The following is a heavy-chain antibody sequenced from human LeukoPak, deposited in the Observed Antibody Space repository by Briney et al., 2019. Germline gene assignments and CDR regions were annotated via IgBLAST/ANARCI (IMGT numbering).Heavy chain of an antibody. CDR1: GFTFSCYA. Sequence: PGGSLRLSCAASGFTFSCYAMSWVRQAPGKGLEWVSAISGSGGSTYYADSVKGRFTISGDNSKNTLYLQMNSLRAEDTAVYYCAKPPGYCSSTSCADYWGQGTLVTVSS. CDR2: ISGSGGST. V-gene: IGHV3-23*01. D-gene: IGHD2-2*03. CDR3: AKPPGYCSSTSCADY. J-gene: IGHJ4*02.